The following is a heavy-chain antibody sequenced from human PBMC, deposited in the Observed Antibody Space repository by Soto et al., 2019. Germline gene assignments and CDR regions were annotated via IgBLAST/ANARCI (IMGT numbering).Heavy chain of an antibody. CDR1: GGTFSSYA. Sequence: SVKVSCKASGGTFSSYAISWVRQAPGQGLEWMGGIIPIFGTANYAQEFQGRVTITADESTSTAYMELSSLRSEDTAVYYCARGGHYDSSGYGYYFDYWGQGTLVTVSS. CDR3: ARGGHYDSSGYGYYFDY. V-gene: IGHV1-69*13. CDR2: IIPIFGTA. D-gene: IGHD3-22*01. J-gene: IGHJ4*02.